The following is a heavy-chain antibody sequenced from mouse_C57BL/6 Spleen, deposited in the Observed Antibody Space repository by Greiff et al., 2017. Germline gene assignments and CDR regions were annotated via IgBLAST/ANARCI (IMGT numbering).Heavy chain of an antibody. CDR2: INPSTGGT. V-gene: IGHV1-42*01. J-gene: IGHJ2*01. CDR1: GYSFTGYY. CDR3: ARIENSFDY. Sequence: EVQLQQSGPELVKPGASVKISCKASGYSFTGYYMNWVKQSPEKSLEWIGEINPSTGGTTYNQKFKAKATLTVDKSSSTAYMQLKSLTSEDSAVYYCARIENSFDYWGQGTTLTVSS.